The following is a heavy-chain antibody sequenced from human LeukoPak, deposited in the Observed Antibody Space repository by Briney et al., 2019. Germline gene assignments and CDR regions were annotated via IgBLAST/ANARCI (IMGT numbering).Heavy chain of an antibody. V-gene: IGHV4-4*07. CDR2: IYTSGST. Sequence: PSETLSLTCTVSGGSISSYYWSWIRQPPGKGLEWIGRIYTSGSTNYNPSLKSRVTMSVDTSKNQFSLKLSSVTAADTAVYYCARGSDYVWGSYRYKGGRDWFDPWGQGTLVTVSS. J-gene: IGHJ5*02. D-gene: IGHD3-16*02. CDR3: ARGSDYVWGSYRYKGGRDWFDP. CDR1: GGSISSYY.